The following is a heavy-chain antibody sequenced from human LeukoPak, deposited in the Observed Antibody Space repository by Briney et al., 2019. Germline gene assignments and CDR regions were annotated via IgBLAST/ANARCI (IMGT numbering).Heavy chain of an antibody. V-gene: IGHV3-30*18. Sequence: PGGSLRLSCAASGFTFSSYGMPWVRQAPGKGLEWVAVMSYDGSNKYYADSVKGRFTISRDNSKNTLYLQMNSLRAEDTAVYYCAKGGTNWGSDFDYWGQGTLVTVSS. CDR2: MSYDGSNK. D-gene: IGHD7-27*01. J-gene: IGHJ4*02. CDR3: AKGGTNWGSDFDY. CDR1: GFTFSSYG.